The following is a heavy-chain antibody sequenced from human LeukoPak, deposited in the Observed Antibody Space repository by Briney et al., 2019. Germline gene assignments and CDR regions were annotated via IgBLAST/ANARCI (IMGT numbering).Heavy chain of an antibody. Sequence: GGSLRLSCAASGFTFSSYEMNWVRQAPGKGVEGVSYISSSGSTIYYADSVKGRFTISRDNAKNSLYLQMNSLRAEDTAVYYCARVNAAAGTFDYWGQGTLVTVSS. D-gene: IGHD6-13*01. CDR3: ARVNAAAGTFDY. V-gene: IGHV3-48*03. CDR2: ISSSGSTI. J-gene: IGHJ4*02. CDR1: GFTFSSYE.